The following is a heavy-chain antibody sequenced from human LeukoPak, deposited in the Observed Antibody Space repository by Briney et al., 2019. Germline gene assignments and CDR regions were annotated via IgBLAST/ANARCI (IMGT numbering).Heavy chain of an antibody. CDR2: MDPNSGNT. CDR1: GYTFTGYY. J-gene: IGHJ4*02. V-gene: IGHV1-8*02. D-gene: IGHD3-22*01. CDR3: ARGRIAVTYSYDSSGYYPFDY. Sequence: ASVKVSCTASGYTFTGYYMHWGRQAPGQGLEWVGWMDPNSGNTGYAQKFQGRVTMTRNTSISTAYMELSSLRSEDTAVYYCARGRIAVTYSYDSSGYYPFDYWGQGTLVTVSS.